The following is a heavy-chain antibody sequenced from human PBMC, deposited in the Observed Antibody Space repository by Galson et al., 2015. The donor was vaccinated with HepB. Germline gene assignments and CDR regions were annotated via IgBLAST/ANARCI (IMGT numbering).Heavy chain of an antibody. V-gene: IGHV1-69*13. D-gene: IGHD2-15*01. CDR2: IIPIFGTA. CDR3: ARDRYVVGAPEAFDI. Sequence: SVKVSCKASGGTFSSYAISWVRQAPGQGLEWMGGIIPIFGTANYAQKFQGRVTITADESTSTAYMDLSSLRSEDTAVYYCARDRYVVGAPEAFDIWGQGTMVTVSS. CDR1: GGTFSSYA. J-gene: IGHJ3*02.